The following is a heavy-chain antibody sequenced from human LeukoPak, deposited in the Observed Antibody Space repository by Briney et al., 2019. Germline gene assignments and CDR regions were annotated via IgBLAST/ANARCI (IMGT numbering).Heavy chain of an antibody. J-gene: IGHJ4*02. CDR2: ISTSSDYI. D-gene: IGHD1-26*01. CDR3: ARDSGSWSSDY. CDR1: GFIFSSYI. Sequence: SGGSVRLSCAASGFIFSSYIMNWVRQAPGKGLEWVSSISTSSDYIYYADSVKGRFTISRDNAKNSLSLQMNSLRAEDTAVYYCARDSGSWSSDYWGQGTLVTVSS. V-gene: IGHV3-21*01.